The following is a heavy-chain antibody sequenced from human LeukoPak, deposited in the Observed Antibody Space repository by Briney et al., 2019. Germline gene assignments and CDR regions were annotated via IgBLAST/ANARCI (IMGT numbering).Heavy chain of an antibody. CDR3: ARDLMTTMTRDY. V-gene: IGHV3-21*01. J-gene: IGHJ4*02. CDR2: ISSSSSYI. Sequence: GGTLRLSCAASGFTFSSYSMNWVRQAPGKGLEWVSSISSSSSYIYYADSVKGRFTISRDNAKNSLYLQMNSLRAEDTAVYYCARDLMTTMTRDYWGQGTLVTVSS. CDR1: GFTFSSYS. D-gene: IGHD4-17*01.